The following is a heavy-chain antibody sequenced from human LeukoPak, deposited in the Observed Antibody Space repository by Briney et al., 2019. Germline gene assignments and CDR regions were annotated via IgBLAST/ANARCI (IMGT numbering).Heavy chain of an antibody. CDR1: GFTFSSYS. D-gene: IGHD6-19*01. Sequence: GGSLRLSCAASGFTFSSYSMNWVRQAPGKGLEWVSYISSSSSTIYYADSVKGRFTISRDNAKNSLYLQMNSLRAGDTAVYYCARVGAVAGPQHIDYWGQGTLVTVSS. V-gene: IGHV3-48*01. CDR2: ISSSSSTI. CDR3: ARVGAVAGPQHIDY. J-gene: IGHJ4*02.